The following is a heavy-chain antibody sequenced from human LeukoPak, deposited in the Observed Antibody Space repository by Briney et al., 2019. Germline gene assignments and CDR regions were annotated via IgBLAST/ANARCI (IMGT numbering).Heavy chain of an antibody. J-gene: IGHJ4*02. CDR1: GGSFSGYY. V-gene: IGHV4-34*01. D-gene: IGHD5-18*01. CDR2: INHSGST. Sequence: SETLSLTCAVYGGSFSGYYWSWIRQPPGKGLEWIGEINHSGSTNYNPSLKSRVTISVDTSKNQFSLKLSSVTAADTAVYYCARDFRGYSYGYHYWGQGTLVTVSS. CDR3: ARDFRGYSYGYHY.